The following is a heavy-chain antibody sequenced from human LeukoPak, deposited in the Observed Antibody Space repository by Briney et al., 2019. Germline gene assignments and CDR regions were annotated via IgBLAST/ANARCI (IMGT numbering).Heavy chain of an antibody. J-gene: IGHJ6*03. CDR3: AREGLDYYYYMDV. V-gene: IGHV4-39*02. Sequence: SETLSLTCTVSGGSISSSSYYWGWIRQPPGKGLEWIGSIYYSGSTYYNPPLKSRVTISVDTSKNQFSLKLSSVTAADTAVYYCAREGLDYYYYMDVWGKGTTVTVSS. CDR1: GGSISSSSYY. D-gene: IGHD3-22*01. CDR2: IYYSGST.